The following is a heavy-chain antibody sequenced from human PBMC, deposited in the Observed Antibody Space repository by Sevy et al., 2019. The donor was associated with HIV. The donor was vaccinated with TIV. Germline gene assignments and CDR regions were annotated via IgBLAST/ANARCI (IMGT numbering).Heavy chain of an antibody. Sequence: GGSLRLSCAVSGFTFSNYWMSWVRQAPGKGLECVANITQDGGEKHYLDSVKGRFFVSRDNVKNSLYLQMDSLRTEETGGYFLSEKLITGARPYFLYFLGQGTLGTGSS. D-gene: IGHD1-20*01. V-gene: IGHV3-7*03. CDR3: SEKLITGARPYFLYF. CDR1: GFTFSNYW. J-gene: IGHJ4*03. CDR2: ITQDGGEK.